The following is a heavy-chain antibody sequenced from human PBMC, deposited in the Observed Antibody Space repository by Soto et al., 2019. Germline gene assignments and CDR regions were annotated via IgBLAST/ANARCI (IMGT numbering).Heavy chain of an antibody. CDR1: GFMFSNAY. V-gene: IGHV3-15*01. Sequence: EVQLVESGGGLVEPGGSLRLSCAASGFMFSNAYMTWVRQTPGKGLEWVGSVKSKTDGGTIDYAAHVKGRFTISGDDSKNTLYLQTNSLKTEDTAVYYCTKRGATWTSDYWGQGTLVTVSS. D-gene: IGHD3-10*01. CDR3: TKRGATWTSDY. J-gene: IGHJ4*02. CDR2: VKSKTDGGTI.